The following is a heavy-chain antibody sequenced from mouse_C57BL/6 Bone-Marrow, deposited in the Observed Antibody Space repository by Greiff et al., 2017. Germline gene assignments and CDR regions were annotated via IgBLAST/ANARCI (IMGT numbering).Heavy chain of an antibody. J-gene: IGHJ4*01. CDR2: ISDGGSYT. Sequence: EVKLVESGGGLVKPGGSLKLSCAASGFTFSSYAMSWVRQTPEKRLEWVATISDGGSYTYYPDNVQGRFTISRDNAKNNLYLQMSHLKSEDTAMYYCARSTTVGYAMDYWGQGTSVTVSS. CDR1: GFTFSSYA. V-gene: IGHV5-4*03. D-gene: IGHD1-1*01. CDR3: ARSTTVGYAMDY.